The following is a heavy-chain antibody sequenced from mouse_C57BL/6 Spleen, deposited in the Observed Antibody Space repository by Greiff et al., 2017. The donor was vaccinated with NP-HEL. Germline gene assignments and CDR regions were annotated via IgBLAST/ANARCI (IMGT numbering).Heavy chain of an antibody. CDR3: ARSDYDYGYFDV. Sequence: EVQLQQSGPELVQPGASVKISCTASGYTFTDYYMNWVKQSHGKSLEWIGDINPNNGGTSYNQKFKGKATLPVDKSSSTAYMEIRSLTSEDSAVYYCARSDYDYGYFDVWGTGTTVTVSS. CDR1: GYTFTDYY. J-gene: IGHJ1*03. CDR2: INPNNGGT. D-gene: IGHD2-4*01. V-gene: IGHV1-26*01.